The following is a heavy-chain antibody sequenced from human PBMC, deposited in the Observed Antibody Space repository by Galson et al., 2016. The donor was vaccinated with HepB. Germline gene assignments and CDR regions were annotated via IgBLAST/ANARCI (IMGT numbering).Heavy chain of an antibody. CDR1: GFSLSTSGVG. J-gene: IGHJ5*02. V-gene: IGHV2-5*01. CDR3: AHKTFTEGWFDP. CDR2: IFWNDDK. Sequence: PALVKPTQTLTLTCTFSGFSLSTSGVGVGWIRQPPGKALEWLAVIFWNDDKRYRPSLKSRLTIAKDTSKNHVVLTMTNMDPVDTATYYCAHKTFTEGWFDPWGQGTRVTVSS. D-gene: IGHD2/OR15-2a*01.